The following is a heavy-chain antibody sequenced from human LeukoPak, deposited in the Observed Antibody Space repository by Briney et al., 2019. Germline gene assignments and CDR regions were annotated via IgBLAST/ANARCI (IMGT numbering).Heavy chain of an antibody. V-gene: IGHV4-34*01. CDR3: ARGRSGYYDSSGYYHPVVYYYYYYMDV. J-gene: IGHJ6*03. CDR2: INHSGST. Sequence: PSETLSLTCAVYGGSFSGYYWSWIRQPPGKGLEWIGEINHSGSTNYNPSLKSRVTISVDTSKNQFSLKLSSVTAADTAVYYCARGRSGYYDSSGYYHPVVYYYYYYMDVWGKGTTVTVSS. CDR1: GGSFSGYY. D-gene: IGHD3-22*01.